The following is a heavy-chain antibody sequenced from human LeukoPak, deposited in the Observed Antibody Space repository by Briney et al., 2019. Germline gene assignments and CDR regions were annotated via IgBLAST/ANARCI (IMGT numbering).Heavy chain of an antibody. CDR1: GYTFTDFG. D-gene: IGHD5-18*01. CDR2: ISAYNGNK. CDR3: TRDLGVDTTMIFFDY. V-gene: IGHV1-18*01. J-gene: IGHJ4*02. Sequence: ASVKVSCKASGYTFTDFGISWVRQAPGQGLEWMGWISAYNGNKNYVQKFQDRVTMTTDTSTSTAYMELTSLRFDDTAMYYCTRDLGVDTTMIFFDYWGQGTLVTVSS.